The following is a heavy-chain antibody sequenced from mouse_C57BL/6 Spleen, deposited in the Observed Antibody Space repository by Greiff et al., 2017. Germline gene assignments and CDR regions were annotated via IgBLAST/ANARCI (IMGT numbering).Heavy chain of an antibody. Sequence: EVQLQPSGPELVKPGASVKIPCKASGYTFTDYNMDWVKQSHGKSLEWIGDINPNNGGTIYNQKFKGKATLTVDKSSSTAYMELRSLTSEDTAVYYCARGGDYGRAMDYWGQGTSVTGSS. J-gene: IGHJ4*01. CDR3: ARGGDYGRAMDY. V-gene: IGHV1-18*01. D-gene: IGHD1-1*01. CDR1: GYTFTDYN. CDR2: INPNNGGT.